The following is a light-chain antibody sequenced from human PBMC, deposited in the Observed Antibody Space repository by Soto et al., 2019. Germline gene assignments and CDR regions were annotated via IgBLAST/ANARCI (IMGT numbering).Light chain of an antibody. V-gene: IGLV1-44*01. CDR3: AAWDDSLNGYV. CDR2: TND. Sequence: QSVLSQPPSASETPEQRVTISCSGSSSNIGSNIVTWYQHVPGSAPKILIYTNDQRPSGVPDRFSGAKSGTSASLAISGLQSDDEADYYCAAWDDSLNGYVFGTGTKVTVL. CDR1: SSNIGSNI. J-gene: IGLJ1*01.